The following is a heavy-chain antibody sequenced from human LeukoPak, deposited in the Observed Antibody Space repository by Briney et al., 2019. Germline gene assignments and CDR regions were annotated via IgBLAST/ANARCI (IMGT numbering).Heavy chain of an antibody. V-gene: IGHV1-2*02. CDR1: GYTFTGYY. D-gene: IGHD3-10*01. CDR2: INPNSGGT. J-gene: IGHJ4*02. CDR3: ASARGYYGSGSYRFDY. Sequence: ASVKVSCKASGYTFTGYYMHWVRQAPGQGLEWMGWINPNSGGTNYAQKFQGRVTMTRATSISTAYMELSRLRSDDTAVYYCASARGYYGSGSYRFDYWGQGTLVTVSS.